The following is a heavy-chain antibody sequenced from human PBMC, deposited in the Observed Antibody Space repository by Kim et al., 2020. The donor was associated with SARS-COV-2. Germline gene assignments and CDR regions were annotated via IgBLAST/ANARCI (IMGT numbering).Heavy chain of an antibody. D-gene: IGHD5-12*01. Sequence: SVKVSCKTSGDTFKTNAINWVRQAPGQGLEWMGGIIPIYDSKNVARKFQGRLTLTADDSGNTAYMDLTRLTSEDTAVYYCASGGYSGYDFMGTYSYRAVGLWGQGTPVT. CDR3: ASGGYSGYDFMGTYSYRAVGL. V-gene: IGHV1-69*13. CDR2: IIPIYDSK. J-gene: IGHJ6*01. CDR1: GDTFKTNA.